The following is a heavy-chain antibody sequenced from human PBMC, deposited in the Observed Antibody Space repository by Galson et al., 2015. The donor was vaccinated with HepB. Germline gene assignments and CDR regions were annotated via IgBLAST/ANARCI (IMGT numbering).Heavy chain of an antibody. D-gene: IGHD6-13*01. J-gene: IGHJ4*02. V-gene: IGHV3-23*01. CDR1: GFIFGSYA. CDR2: ISGTGSRT. CDR3: TKNSLGYSSSWFDY. Sequence: SLRLSCAASGFIFGSYAMSWVRQAPGKGLERVSSISGTGSRTEYADAVKGRFTISRDNSRKTLYLQMNSLSAEDTAVYYCTKNSLGYSSSWFDYWGQGTLVTVSS.